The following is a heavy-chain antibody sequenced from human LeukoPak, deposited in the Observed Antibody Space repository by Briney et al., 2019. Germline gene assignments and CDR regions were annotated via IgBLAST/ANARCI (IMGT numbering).Heavy chain of an antibody. CDR3: ATTLHIVVVTWHAFDI. Sequence: GASVKVSCKASGYTFTGYYIHWVRQAPGQGLEWMGWINPNSGDTNYAPTFQGRVTMTRDTSISTAYMELSRLTSDDTTIYYCATTLHIVVVTWHAFDIWGQGTMVTVSS. D-gene: IGHD2-21*02. CDR2: INPNSGDT. J-gene: IGHJ3*02. CDR1: GYTFTGYY. V-gene: IGHV1-2*02.